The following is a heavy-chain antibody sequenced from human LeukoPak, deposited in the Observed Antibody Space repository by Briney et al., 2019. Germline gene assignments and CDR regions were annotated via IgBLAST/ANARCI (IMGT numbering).Heavy chain of an antibody. CDR3: AREKMEVGYYGLDV. J-gene: IGHJ6*02. Sequence: SVKVSCKASGGTFDNSAINWVRQAPGQGLEWMGRIIPILNIPNYAQKLQGRVTITADKSTSTAYMELSSLRSDGTAVYYCAREKMEVGYYGLDVWGQGTTVTVSS. CDR1: GGTFDNSA. CDR2: IIPILNIP. V-gene: IGHV1-69*04. D-gene: IGHD1-1*01.